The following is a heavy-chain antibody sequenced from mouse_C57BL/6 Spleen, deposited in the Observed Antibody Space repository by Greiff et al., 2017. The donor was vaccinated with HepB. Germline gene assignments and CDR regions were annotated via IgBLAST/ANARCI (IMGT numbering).Heavy chain of an antibody. CDR3: ARDDGYRFAY. Sequence: VQLQQSGAELARPGASVKLSCKASGYTFTSYGISWVKQRTGQGLEWIGEIYPRSGNTYYNEKFKGKATLTADKSSSTAYMELRSLTSEDSAVYFCARDDGYRFAYWGQGTLVTVSA. CDR1: GYTFTSYG. D-gene: IGHD2-3*01. CDR2: IYPRSGNT. V-gene: IGHV1-81*01. J-gene: IGHJ3*01.